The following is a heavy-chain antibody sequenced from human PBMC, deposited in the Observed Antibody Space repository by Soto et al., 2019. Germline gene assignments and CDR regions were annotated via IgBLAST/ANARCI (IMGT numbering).Heavy chain of an antibody. J-gene: IGHJ4*02. V-gene: IGHV3-33*01. Sequence: PGGSLRLSCAASGFTFSNSGMHWVRQAPGKGLEWVTVIWYDGGNEYYADSVKGRFTISRDNSKNTLYLQMNSLRAEDTAVYYCARDRGGAAADPWYLDYWGRGTVVNVSS. CDR3: ARDRGGAAADPWYLDY. CDR1: GFTFSNSG. D-gene: IGHD6-13*01. CDR2: IWYDGGNE.